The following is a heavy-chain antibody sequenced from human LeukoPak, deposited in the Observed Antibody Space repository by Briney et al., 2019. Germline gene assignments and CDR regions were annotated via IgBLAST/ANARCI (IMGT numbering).Heavy chain of an antibody. V-gene: IGHV1-69*06. Sequence: GASVKVSCKASGGTFSSYAISWVRQAPGQGLEWMGGIIPIFGTANYAQKFQGRVTITADKSTSTAYMELSSLRSEDTAVYYCARGPGGYYGTNYYYYMDVWGKGTTVTISS. D-gene: IGHD1-1*01. CDR2: IIPIFGTA. CDR1: GGTFSSYA. J-gene: IGHJ6*03. CDR3: ARGPGGYYGTNYYYYMDV.